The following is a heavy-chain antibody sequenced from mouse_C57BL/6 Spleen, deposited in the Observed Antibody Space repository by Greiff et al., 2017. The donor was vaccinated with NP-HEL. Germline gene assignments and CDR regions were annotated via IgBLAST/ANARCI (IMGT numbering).Heavy chain of an antibody. D-gene: IGHD1-1*01. CDR3: ARKGYYYGSLRAMDY. V-gene: IGHV1-64*01. CDR1: GYTFTSYW. CDR2: IHPNSGST. Sequence: QVQLQQPGAELVKPGASVKLSCKASGYTFTSYWMHWVKQRPGQGLEWIGVIHPNSGSTNYNEKFKSKATLTVDKSSSTAYMQLSSLTSEDSAVYYCARKGYYYGSLRAMDYWGQGTSVTVSS. J-gene: IGHJ4*01.